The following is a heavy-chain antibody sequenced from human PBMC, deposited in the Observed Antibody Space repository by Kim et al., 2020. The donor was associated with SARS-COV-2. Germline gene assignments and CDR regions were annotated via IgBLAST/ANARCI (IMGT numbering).Heavy chain of an antibody. Sequence: GGSLRLSCAASGFSFSSYTMRWVRQAPGKGVEWVSAISDSGDNTYYADSVKGRFTISRDNSKNTLYLQMNSLRAEDTALYYCAKGHERRSMDVWGQGTTVTVSS. CDR1: GFSFSSYT. CDR2: ISDSGDNT. J-gene: IGHJ6*02. V-gene: IGHV3-23*01. CDR3: AKGHERRSMDV.